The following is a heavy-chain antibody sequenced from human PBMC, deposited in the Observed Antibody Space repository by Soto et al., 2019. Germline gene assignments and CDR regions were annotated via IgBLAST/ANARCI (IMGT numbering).Heavy chain of an antibody. D-gene: IGHD2-2*01. CDR2: FDPEDGEK. V-gene: IGHV1-24*01. Sequence: QVQLVQSGAEVKKPGASVKVSCKVSGYILTKLSMHWVRQAPGKGLEWMGGFDPEDGEKVYAQKFQGRVTMTEDRSTDSAFLELSNLLSEDTAVYYCATSSPANYYYGVDVWGQGTTVTVS. J-gene: IGHJ6*02. CDR1: GYILTKLS. CDR3: ATSSPANYYYGVDV.